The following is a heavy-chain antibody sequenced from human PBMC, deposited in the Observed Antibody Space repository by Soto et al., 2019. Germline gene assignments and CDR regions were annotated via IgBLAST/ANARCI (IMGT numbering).Heavy chain of an antibody. CDR1: GYAFTSHY. CDR2: INPSGGST. D-gene: IGHD4-17*01. CDR3: ATARYYGADPPTDY. Sequence: ASVKVSCKASGYAFTSHYMHWVRQAPGQGLEWMGIINPSGGSTNYAQKFQGRVTVTSDTSTSTVYMELSGLRSEDTAVYYCATARYYGADPPTDYWGQGTLVTVSS. J-gene: IGHJ4*02. V-gene: IGHV1-46*01.